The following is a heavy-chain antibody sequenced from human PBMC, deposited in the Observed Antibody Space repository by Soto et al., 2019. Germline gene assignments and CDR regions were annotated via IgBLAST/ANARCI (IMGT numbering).Heavy chain of an antibody. D-gene: IGHD3-22*01. Sequence: EVQLLESGGGLVQPGGSLRLSCAASGFTFSSYAMSWVRQAPGKGLEWVSAISGSGGSTYYADSVKGRFTISRDNSKNTLYLQMKSLRAEDTAVYYCATPSIYDSSGYPHFDYWGQGTLVTVSS. CDR3: ATPSIYDSSGYPHFDY. CDR2: ISGSGGST. V-gene: IGHV3-23*01. J-gene: IGHJ4*02. CDR1: GFTFSSYA.